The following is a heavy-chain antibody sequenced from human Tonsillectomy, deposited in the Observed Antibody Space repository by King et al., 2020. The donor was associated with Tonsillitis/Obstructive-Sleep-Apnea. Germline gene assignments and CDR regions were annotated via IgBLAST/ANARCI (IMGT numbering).Heavy chain of an antibody. CDR2: INPNSGGT. V-gene: IGHV1-2*04. CDR3: ARGSRHYYDSSGFQNYYYYMDV. J-gene: IGHJ6*03. Sequence: QLVQSGAEVKKPGASVKVSCKASGYTFTGYYMHWLRQAPGQGLEWMGWINPNSGGTNYAQKLQGWVTMTRETSISTAYMELSRLRSDDTAVYYCARGSRHYYDSSGFQNYYYYMDVWGKGTTVTVSS. CDR1: GYTFTGYY. D-gene: IGHD3-22*01.